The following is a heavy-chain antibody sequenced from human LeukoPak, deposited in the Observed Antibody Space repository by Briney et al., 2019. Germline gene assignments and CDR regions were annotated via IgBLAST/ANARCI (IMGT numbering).Heavy chain of an antibody. Sequence: GGSLRLSCAASGFTFSSYWMHWVRQAPGKGVVWVSRISSAGSSTTYADSVKGRFTISRDNAKNTLYLQMSSLRAEDTAVYYCAREKPYYYDTNGYHNWFDPWGQGTLVTVSS. CDR1: GFTFSSYW. D-gene: IGHD3-22*01. CDR3: AREKPYYYDTNGYHNWFDP. CDR2: ISSAGSST. J-gene: IGHJ5*02. V-gene: IGHV3-74*01.